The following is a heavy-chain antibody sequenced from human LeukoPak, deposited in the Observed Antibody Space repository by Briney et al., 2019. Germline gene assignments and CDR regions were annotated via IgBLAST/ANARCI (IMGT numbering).Heavy chain of an antibody. Sequence: GSLRLSCAASGFTFNSYAMSWVRQAPGKGLEWVSVIYSGGSTYYADSVKGRFTISRDNSKNTLYLQMNSLRAEDTAVYYCARVGEMATTAGYFDYWGQGTLVTVSS. CDR1: GFTFNSYA. CDR2: IYSGGST. CDR3: ARVGEMATTAGYFDY. D-gene: IGHD5-24*01. J-gene: IGHJ4*02. V-gene: IGHV3-53*01.